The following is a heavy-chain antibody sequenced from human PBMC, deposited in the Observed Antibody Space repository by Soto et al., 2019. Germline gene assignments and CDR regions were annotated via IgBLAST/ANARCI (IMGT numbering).Heavy chain of an antibody. V-gene: IGHV4-30-4*08. CDR3: AREADGGDWDYYGLHF. J-gene: IGHJ6*02. CDR2: VFHSGSV. D-gene: IGHD2-21*02. CDR1: GGSISGDYYH. Sequence: SETLSLTCTVSGGSISGDYYHWTWIRQSPGKGLEWIGYVFHSGSVLYNPSLKSRLNISVDTSKNRFSLGLSSVTAADTAVSVCAREADGGDWDYYGLHFWGQGPTVTVSS.